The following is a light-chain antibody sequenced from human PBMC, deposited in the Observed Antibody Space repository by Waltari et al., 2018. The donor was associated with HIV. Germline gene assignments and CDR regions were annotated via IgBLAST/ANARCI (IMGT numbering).Light chain of an antibody. J-gene: IGLJ3*02. Sequence: QSVLTQPPSVSGAPGQRVTVSCSGSSPSIGSGYVCWYQQLPGAAPKLVIYRNDPRPSWVPDRVSGCKSCSSASLAISGLWSEDEAVYYCGAWNGSPSGPVFGGGTKLTVL. CDR2: RND. CDR1: SPSIGSGY. V-gene: IGLV1-47*03. CDR3: GAWNGSPSGPV.